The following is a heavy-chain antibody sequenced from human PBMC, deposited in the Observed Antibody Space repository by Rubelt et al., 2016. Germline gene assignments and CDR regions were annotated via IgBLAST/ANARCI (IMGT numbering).Heavy chain of an antibody. J-gene: IGHJ5*02. Sequence: QVQLQQWGAGLLKPSETLSLTCAVYGGSFSGYYWSWIRQPPGKGLEWIGEINHSGSTNYNPSLKSRVTISVATAKNQFSLELSSVTAADTAVDYCARGLARAAAAPRRLWFDPWGQGTLVTVSS. CDR2: INHSGST. CDR1: GGSFSGYY. CDR3: ARGLARAAAAPRRLWFDP. D-gene: IGHD6-13*01. V-gene: IGHV4-34*01.